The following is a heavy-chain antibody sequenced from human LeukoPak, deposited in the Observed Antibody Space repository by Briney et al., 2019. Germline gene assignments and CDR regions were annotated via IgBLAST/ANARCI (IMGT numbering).Heavy chain of an antibody. D-gene: IGHD1-14*01. CDR2: IKQDGSEK. Sequence: GGSLRLSCAASGFTFSSYWMSWVRQAPGKGLEWVANIKQDGSEKYYVDSVKGRFTISRDNAKNSLYLQMNSLRAADTALYYCAKDRRNDFDFWGQGTLVTVSS. V-gene: IGHV3-7*03. J-gene: IGHJ4*02. CDR3: AKDRRNDFDF. CDR1: GFTFSSYW.